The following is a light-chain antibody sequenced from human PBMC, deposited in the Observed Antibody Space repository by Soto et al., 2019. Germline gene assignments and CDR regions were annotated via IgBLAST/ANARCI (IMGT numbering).Light chain of an antibody. CDR3: QQRGNWPS. CDR1: QSISRY. CDR2: DAS. J-gene: IGKJ4*01. Sequence: EIALTQSPATLSLSPGERATLSCRASQSISRYLAWYQQKPGQAPRLLIYDASNRATGIPARFSGSGSGTDFTLTISSLEPEDFAVYYCQQRGNWPSFGGGTMVEIK. V-gene: IGKV3-11*01.